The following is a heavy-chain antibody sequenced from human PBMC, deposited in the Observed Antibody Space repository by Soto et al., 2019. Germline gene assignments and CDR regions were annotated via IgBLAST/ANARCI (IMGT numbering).Heavy chain of an antibody. CDR3: AEGAGRDGYSTA. CDR1: GDSLSSSY. J-gene: IGHJ4*02. Sequence: QVQLQQSGPGLMKPSETLSLTCTVSGDSLSSSYWSWFRQPPGKGLEYIGYIFYTGIINYNPSLKSRVTISMDTSKNQFSLNLISVAAADTAVYYCAEGAGRDGYSTARGQGTLVTVPA. V-gene: IGHV4-59*01. CDR2: IFYTGII. D-gene: IGHD4-4*01.